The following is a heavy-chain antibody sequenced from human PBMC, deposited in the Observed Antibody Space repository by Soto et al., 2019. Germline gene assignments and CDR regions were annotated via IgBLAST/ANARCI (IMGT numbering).Heavy chain of an antibody. Sequence: SETLSLTCTVSGGSVSSGSYYWSWIRQPPGKGLEWIGYIYYSGSTNYNPSLKSRGTISVDTSKNQFSLKLSSVTAADTAVYYCARDPVPITMVRGVIGACDIWGQGTMVTVSS. D-gene: IGHD3-10*01. CDR3: ARDPVPITMVRGVIGACDI. CDR1: GGSVSSGSYY. V-gene: IGHV4-61*01. J-gene: IGHJ3*02. CDR2: IYYSGST.